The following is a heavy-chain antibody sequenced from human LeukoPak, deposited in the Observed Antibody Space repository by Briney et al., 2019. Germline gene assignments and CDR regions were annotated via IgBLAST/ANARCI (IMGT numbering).Heavy chain of an antibody. CDR3: AKSRGNIYVGDAFDI. CDR1: GFTFNNHA. V-gene: IGHV3-7*03. D-gene: IGHD5-18*01. CDR2: IKQDGSEK. J-gene: IGHJ3*02. Sequence: GGSLRLSCAASGFTFNNHAMSWVRQAPGKGLEWVANIKQDGSEKYYVDSVKGRFTISRDNSENTLYMQLNSLRVEDTAVYYCAKSRGNIYVGDAFDIWGQGTLVTVSS.